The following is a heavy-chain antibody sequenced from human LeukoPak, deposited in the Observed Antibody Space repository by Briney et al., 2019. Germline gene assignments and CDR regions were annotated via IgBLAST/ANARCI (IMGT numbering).Heavy chain of an antibody. CDR1: GGSISIGSYY. CDR2: IQTSGST. Sequence: KPSQTRSLTCTVSGGSISIGSYYWSWIRQPAGKGLEWIGRIQTSGSTNSNPSLKSRVTMSVDTSKNQFSLKLSSVTAADTAVYYCARHKHFDYWGQGTLVTVSS. V-gene: IGHV4-61*02. CDR3: ARHKHFDY. J-gene: IGHJ4*02.